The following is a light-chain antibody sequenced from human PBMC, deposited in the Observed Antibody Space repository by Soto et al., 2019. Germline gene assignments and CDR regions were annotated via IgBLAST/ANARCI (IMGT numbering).Light chain of an antibody. CDR2: AAS. CDR3: QQSYTIPFT. V-gene: IGKV1-39*01. Sequence: DIQMTQSPSSLSASVGDRITITCRASQSISTYLNWYHQKPGKAPKLLISAASSLQSGAPSRFSGSGSGTDFTLTISSLQPEDSATYFCQQSYTIPFTFGQGTKVDIK. CDR1: QSISTY. J-gene: IGKJ2*01.